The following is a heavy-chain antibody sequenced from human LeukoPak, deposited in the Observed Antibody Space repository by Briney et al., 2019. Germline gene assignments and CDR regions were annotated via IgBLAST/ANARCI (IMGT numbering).Heavy chain of an antibody. CDR1: GFTFSDYY. CDR3: ARDKGLRYYYYYGMDV. Sequence: GGSLRLSCAASGFTFSDYYMSWIRQAPGKGLEWVSYISSSDSTIHYADSVKGRFTISRDNAKNSLYLQMNSLRAEDTAVYYCARDKGLRYYYYYGMDVWGQGTTVTVSS. CDR2: ISSSDSTI. J-gene: IGHJ6*02. D-gene: IGHD5/OR15-5a*01. V-gene: IGHV3-11*01.